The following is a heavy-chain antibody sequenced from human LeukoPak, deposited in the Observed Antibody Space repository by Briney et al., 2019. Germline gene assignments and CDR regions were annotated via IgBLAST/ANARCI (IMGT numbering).Heavy chain of an antibody. D-gene: IGHD3-3*01. Sequence: ASVKVSCKASGYTFTSYDINWVRQATGQGLEWMGWMIPNSSNTGYAQKFQGRVTITRNTSISTAYMELSSLRSEDTAVYYCARIGLSGYLYYFDYWGQGTLVTVSS. CDR2: MIPNSSNT. J-gene: IGHJ4*02. V-gene: IGHV1-8*03. CDR1: GYTFTSYD. CDR3: ARIGLSGYLYYFDY.